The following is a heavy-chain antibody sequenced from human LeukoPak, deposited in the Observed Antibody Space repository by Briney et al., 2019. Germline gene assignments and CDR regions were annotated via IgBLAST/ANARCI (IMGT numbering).Heavy chain of an antibody. J-gene: IGHJ4*02. CDR2: INPNSGGT. D-gene: IGHD3-22*01. Sequence: ASVKVSCKASGYTFTGYYMHWVRQAPGQGLEWMGWINPNSGGTNYAQKFQGRVTMTRNTSISTAYMELSSLRSEDTAVYYCARGKGANYDRPDDYWGQGTLVTVSS. CDR1: GYTFTGYY. V-gene: IGHV1-2*02. CDR3: ARGKGANYDRPDDY.